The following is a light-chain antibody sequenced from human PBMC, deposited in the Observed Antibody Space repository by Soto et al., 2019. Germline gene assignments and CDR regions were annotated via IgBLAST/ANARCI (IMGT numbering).Light chain of an antibody. J-gene: IGKJ1*01. CDR2: GAS. CDR1: QRISSD. V-gene: IGKV3-15*01. Sequence: EIVMTQSPATLSVSPGERATLSCGASQRISSDLAWYQQKPGRAPRVLIYGASTRATGIPARFSGTGSGTEFTPTISSLQSEDFAVYYCQQYNNWLPWTFGQGTKVDIK. CDR3: QQYNNWLPWT.